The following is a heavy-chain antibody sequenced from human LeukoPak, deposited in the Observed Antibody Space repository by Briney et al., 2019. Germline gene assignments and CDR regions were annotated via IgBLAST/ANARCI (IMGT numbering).Heavy chain of an antibody. Sequence: QSGGSLRLSCAASGFIFSNYWMSWLRQAPGKGLEWVANIRQEGSKKNYVDSVEGRFTISRGNAQNSVYLQMTSLRAEDTAVYYCATDTGHGYFESWGQGTLVTVSS. CDR3: ATDTGHGYFES. V-gene: IGHV3-7*01. CDR2: IRQEGSKK. CDR1: GFIFSNYW. D-gene: IGHD4-17*01. J-gene: IGHJ4*02.